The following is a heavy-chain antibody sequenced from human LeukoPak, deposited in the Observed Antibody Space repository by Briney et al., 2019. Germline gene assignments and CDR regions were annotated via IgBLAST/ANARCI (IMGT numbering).Heavy chain of an antibody. J-gene: IGHJ4*02. Sequence: ASVKVSCKASGYSFTGYYMHWVRQAPGQGLEWMGWISAYNGNTNYAQKLQGRVTMTTDTSTSTAYMELRSLRSDDTAVYYCASTTTVTTGAYGFDYWGQGTLVTVSS. V-gene: IGHV1-18*04. D-gene: IGHD4-17*01. CDR3: ASTTTVTTGAYGFDY. CDR1: GYSFTGYY. CDR2: ISAYNGNT.